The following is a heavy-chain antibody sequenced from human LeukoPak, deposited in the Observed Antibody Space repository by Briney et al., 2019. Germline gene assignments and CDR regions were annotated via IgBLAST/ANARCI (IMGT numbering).Heavy chain of an antibody. CDR3: AKGGDGYNYPSRMDY. CDR2: IYSIGSI. Sequence: GGSLRLSCAASGLSVSNSYMNWVRQAPGKGLQWVASIYSIGSIYYADSVKGRFTISRDNSRNTLYLQMHSLRADDTAVYYCAKGGDGYNYPSRMDYWGQGTLVTVSS. D-gene: IGHD5-24*01. CDR1: GLSVSNSY. J-gene: IGHJ4*02. V-gene: IGHV3-53*01.